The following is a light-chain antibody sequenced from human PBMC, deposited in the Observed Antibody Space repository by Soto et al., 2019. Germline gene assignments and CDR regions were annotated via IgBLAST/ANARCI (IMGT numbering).Light chain of an antibody. J-gene: IGKJ3*01. CDR2: KAS. CDR1: QSITRF. V-gene: IGKV1-5*03. CDR3: QQYNSYSY. Sequence: DIQMTQSPSTLSASVGDTVTITCRASQSITRFLAWYQQKPGKAPKLLIYKASNLGGGVPSRFSGGGSGTEFTLTISSLQPDDSATYYCQQYNSYSYFGPGNKGDIK.